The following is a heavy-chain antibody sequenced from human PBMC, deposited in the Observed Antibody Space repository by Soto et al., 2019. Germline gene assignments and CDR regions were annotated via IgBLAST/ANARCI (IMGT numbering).Heavy chain of an antibody. CDR1: GYSFSNYG. Sequence: QVQLVQSGADVKKPGASVKVSCKASGYSFSNYGISWVRQAPGQGLEWMGWISGYNGNTNYAQKLQGRVIMTTDTSTTTVYIELRSLTSDDTAVYYCARGRGYSYGYQDYWGQGTLVTVSS. J-gene: IGHJ4*02. CDR3: ARGRGYSYGYQDY. D-gene: IGHD5-18*01. V-gene: IGHV1-18*01. CDR2: ISGYNGNT.